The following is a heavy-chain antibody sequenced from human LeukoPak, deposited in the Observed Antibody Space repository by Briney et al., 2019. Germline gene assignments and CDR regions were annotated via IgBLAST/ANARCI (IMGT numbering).Heavy chain of an antibody. J-gene: IGHJ4*02. CDR2: IYSGDST. CDR1: GFTVSSNY. V-gene: IGHV3-53*01. CDR3: ARGQVLGN. Sequence: PGESLRLSCAASGFTVSSNYMSWVRQAPGKGLEWVSVIYSGDSTYYADSVRGRSTISRDNSKNTLYLQMNSLRAEDTAVYYCARGQVLGNWGQGTLVTVSS. D-gene: IGHD2/OR15-2a*01.